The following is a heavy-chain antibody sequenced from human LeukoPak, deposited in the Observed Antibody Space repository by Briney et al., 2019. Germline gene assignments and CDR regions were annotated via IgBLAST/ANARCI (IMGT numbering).Heavy chain of an antibody. V-gene: IGHV3-48*01. D-gene: IGHD1-26*01. CDR1: GFTFSTSV. CDR2: ITSSSSAI. J-gene: IGHJ4*02. Sequence: GGSLRLSCAASGFTFSTSVMNWVRQAPGKGLEWVSYITSSSSAIYYADSVKGRFTISRDNAKNSLYLQMNSLRAEDTAVYYCARFSGSYWGGYYFDYWGQGTLVTVSS. CDR3: ARFSGSYWGGYYFDY.